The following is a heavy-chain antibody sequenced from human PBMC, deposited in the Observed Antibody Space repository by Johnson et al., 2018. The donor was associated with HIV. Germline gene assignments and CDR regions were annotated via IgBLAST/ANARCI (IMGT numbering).Heavy chain of an antibody. CDR3: TSYFSYISSWYLGVNAFDI. CDR2: IRSKANSYAT. D-gene: IGHD6-13*01. V-gene: IGHV3-73*02. Sequence: EQLVESGGGLVQPGGSLKLSCAASGFTFSGSAMHWVRQASGKGLEWVGRIRSKANSYATAYAASVKGRFTISRDDSKNTAYLQMNSLKTEDTAVDYCTSYFSYISSWYLGVNAFDIWGQGTMVTVSS. CDR1: GFTFSGSA. J-gene: IGHJ3*02.